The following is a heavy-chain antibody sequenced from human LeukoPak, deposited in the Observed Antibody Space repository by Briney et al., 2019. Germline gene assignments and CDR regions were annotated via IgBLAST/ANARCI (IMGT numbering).Heavy chain of an antibody. V-gene: IGHV3-21*01. CDR3: VRGGYRGFDYEY. CDR2: ISPDSNYI. J-gene: IGHJ4*02. D-gene: IGHD5-12*01. CDR1: GFTFSTYS. Sequence: PGESLILSCAASGFTFSTYSMNWLRLAPGKGLEWVSSISPDSNYIYYVDSVKGRFTISRDNAKNSLYLQMNSLRAEDTAVYYCVRGGYRGFDYEYWGQGTLVTVSS.